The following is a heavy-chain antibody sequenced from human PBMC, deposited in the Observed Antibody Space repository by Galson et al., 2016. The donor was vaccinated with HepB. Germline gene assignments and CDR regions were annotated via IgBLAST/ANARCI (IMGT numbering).Heavy chain of an antibody. CDR3: ARRYCTGGSCYSDYNWFDP. CDR2: IYYSGST. V-gene: IGHV4-31*03. D-gene: IGHD2-15*01. CDR1: GGSISVGGYS. J-gene: IGHJ5*01. Sequence: TLSLTCIVSGGSISVGGYSWSWIRQHPGKGLEWIGYIYYSGSTYYNPSLKSRVTISVDTSKNQFSLKVSSVTAADTAVYYCARRYCTGGSCYSDYNWFDPWGQGTLVTVSS.